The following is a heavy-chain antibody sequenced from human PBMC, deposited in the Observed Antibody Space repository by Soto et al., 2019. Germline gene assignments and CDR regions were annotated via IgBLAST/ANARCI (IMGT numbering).Heavy chain of an antibody. J-gene: IGHJ5*01. V-gene: IGHV1-8*01. CDR1: GYTFTSYD. CDR2: MSPKTAKT. D-gene: IGHD7-27*01. Sequence: QVQLVQSGAEVKKPGASVKVSCKASGYTFTSYDINWVRQTARQGLEWMGWMSPKTAKTGYAQKFQGRVNMTRSTSKRTAYMQLSSLTPEDTAVYYCTGGPPNWGFDSWGQGTPVTVSS. CDR3: TGGPPNWGFDS.